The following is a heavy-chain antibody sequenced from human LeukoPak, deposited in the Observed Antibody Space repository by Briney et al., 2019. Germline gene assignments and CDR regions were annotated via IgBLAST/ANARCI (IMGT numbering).Heavy chain of an antibody. J-gene: IGHJ3*02. CDR2: IYSGGST. CDR1: GFTVSSNY. V-gene: IGHV3-53*01. D-gene: IGHD2-2*01. Sequence: GGSLRLSCAASGFTVSSNYMSWVRQTPGKGLEWVSVIYSGGSTYYADSVKGRFTISRDNSKNTLYLQMNSLTAEDTAVYYCARVGVVPAAIPDGFDIWGQGTMVTVSS. CDR3: ARVGVVPAAIPDGFDI.